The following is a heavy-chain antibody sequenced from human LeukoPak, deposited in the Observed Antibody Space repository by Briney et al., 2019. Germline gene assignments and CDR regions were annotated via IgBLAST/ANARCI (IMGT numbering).Heavy chain of an antibody. J-gene: IGHJ5*02. CDR3: ARDRIAVAGTVGH. CDR1: GFTFSSYW. V-gene: IGHV3-7*04. CDR2: IKQDGSEK. D-gene: IGHD6-19*01. Sequence: GGSLRLSCAASGFTFSSYWMTWVRQAPGKGLEWVANIKQDGSEKYYVDSVKGRFTISRDNAKNSLYLQMNSLRAEDTAVYYCARDRIAVAGTVGHWGQGTLVTVSS.